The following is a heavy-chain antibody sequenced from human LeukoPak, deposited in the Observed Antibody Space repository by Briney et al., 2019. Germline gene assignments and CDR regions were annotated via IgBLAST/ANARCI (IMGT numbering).Heavy chain of an antibody. Sequence: ASVKVSCKASGYTFTSYYMHWVRQAPGQGLEWMGIINPSGGSTSYAQKFQGRVTMTSDTSTSTVYMELSSLRTEDTAVYYCARVHRSEGIAAAGTGAFDIWGQGTMVTVSS. V-gene: IGHV1-46*01. CDR2: INPSGGST. CDR3: ARVHRSEGIAAAGTGAFDI. CDR1: GYTFTSYY. J-gene: IGHJ3*02. D-gene: IGHD6-13*01.